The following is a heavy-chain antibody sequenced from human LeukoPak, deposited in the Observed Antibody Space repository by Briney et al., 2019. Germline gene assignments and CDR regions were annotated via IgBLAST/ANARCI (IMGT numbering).Heavy chain of an antibody. D-gene: IGHD5-12*01. CDR1: GFTFSTYA. V-gene: IGHV3-23*01. CDR3: ARGGYSGYESFYYYYYYMDV. J-gene: IGHJ6*03. Sequence: GGSLRLSCAASGFTFSTYAMSWVRQAPGKGLQWVSLISGSGDGAHYADSVKGRFTISRDNSKNTVYLQMTNLRAEDTAVYYCARGGYSGYESFYYYYYYMDVWGKGTTVTVSS. CDR2: ISGSGDGA.